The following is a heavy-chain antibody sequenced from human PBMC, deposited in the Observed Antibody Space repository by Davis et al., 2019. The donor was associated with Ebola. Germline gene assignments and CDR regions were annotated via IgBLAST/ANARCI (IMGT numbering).Heavy chain of an antibody. V-gene: IGHV4-4*02. CDR2: IYHSGST. CDR3: ARDGGSSWYGGFDY. Sequence: MPSETLSLTCAVSGGSISSSNWWSWVRQPPGTGLEWSGAIYHSGSTNYNPSLKSRVTISVDKSKNQFSLKLSSVTAADTAVYYCARDGGSSWYGGFDYWGQGTLVTVSS. J-gene: IGHJ4*02. D-gene: IGHD6-13*01. CDR1: GGSISSSNW.